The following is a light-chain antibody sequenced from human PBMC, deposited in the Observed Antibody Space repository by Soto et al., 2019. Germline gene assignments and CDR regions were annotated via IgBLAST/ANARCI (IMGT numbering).Light chain of an antibody. CDR1: LSVFYSSNNKNY. CDR2: WAS. V-gene: IGKV4-1*01. Sequence: DIVMTQSPDSLAVSLGERATINCKSSLSVFYSSNNKNYLAWYQQKPGQPPKLLIYWASTRESGVPDRFSGSGSGTDFSLTISSLQAEDVAAYYCQQYYSIPYTFGPGTKVDIK. CDR3: QQYYSIPYT. J-gene: IGKJ3*01.